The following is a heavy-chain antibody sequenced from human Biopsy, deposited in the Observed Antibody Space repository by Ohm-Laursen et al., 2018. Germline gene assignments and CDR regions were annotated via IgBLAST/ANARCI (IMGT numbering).Heavy chain of an antibody. Sequence: PSETLSLTCTVSGGSIYNFFWSWIRQPPGKGLGWIGYIYYSGSTNYNPSLKSRVTISVDRSKNHFSLELSSVTAADTAVYYCARVGAGAPSIDYFDSWGQGALVTVSS. CDR2: IYYSGST. D-gene: IGHD1-26*01. CDR3: ARVGAGAPSIDYFDS. J-gene: IGHJ4*02. V-gene: IGHV4-59*01. CDR1: GGSIYNFF.